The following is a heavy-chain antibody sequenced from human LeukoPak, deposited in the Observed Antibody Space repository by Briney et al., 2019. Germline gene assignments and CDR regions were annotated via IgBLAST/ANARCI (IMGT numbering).Heavy chain of an antibody. J-gene: IGHJ4*02. CDR1: EFTFGTYA. CDR2: ISSNGGST. Sequence: QTGGSLRLSCSASEFTFGTYAMLWVRQAPGKGLEYVSAISSNGGSTYYADSVKGRFTISRDNSKNTLYLQMSSLRAEDTAVYYCVKDERYVAVAGPYYYFDYWGQGALVTVSS. V-gene: IGHV3-64D*06. D-gene: IGHD6-19*01. CDR3: VKDERYVAVAGPYYYFDY.